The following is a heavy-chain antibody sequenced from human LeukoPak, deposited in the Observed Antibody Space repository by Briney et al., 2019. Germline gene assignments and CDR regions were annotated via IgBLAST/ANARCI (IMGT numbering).Heavy chain of an antibody. J-gene: IGHJ4*02. D-gene: IGHD6-13*01. Sequence: GGSLRLSCAASGFTSSSYALNWVRQAPGKGLEWVATVSGSGDRMYHAESGKGQFTISRDNSKNTIYLQMSSLRAEDTALYYCAKAAAAPGFDFWGEGTLVTVSS. CDR2: VSGSGDRM. V-gene: IGHV3-23*01. CDR1: GFTSSSYA. CDR3: AKAAAAPGFDF.